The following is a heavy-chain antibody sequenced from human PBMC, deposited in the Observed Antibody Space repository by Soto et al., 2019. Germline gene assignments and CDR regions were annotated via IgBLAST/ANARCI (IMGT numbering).Heavy chain of an antibody. V-gene: IGHV1-8*01. J-gene: IGHJ5*02. CDR2: MNPNSGNT. Sequence: ASVKVSCKASGYTFTSYDINWVRQATGQGLEWMGWMNPNSGNTGYAQKFQGRVTMTRNTSISTAYMELSSLRSEDTAVYYCARASYYDFWSGYYTNWSDPWGQGTLVTVSS. CDR1: GYTFTSYD. CDR3: ARASYYDFWSGYYTNWSDP. D-gene: IGHD3-3*01.